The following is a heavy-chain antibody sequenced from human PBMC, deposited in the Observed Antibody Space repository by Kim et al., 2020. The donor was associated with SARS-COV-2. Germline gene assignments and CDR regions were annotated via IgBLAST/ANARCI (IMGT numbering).Heavy chain of an antibody. D-gene: IGHD1-26*01. CDR1: GGSISSSSYY. Sequence: SETLSLTCTVSGGSISSSSYYWGWIRQPPGKGLEWIGSIYYSGSTYYNPSLKSRVTISVDTSKNQFSLKLSSVTAADTAVYYCARQGIVGAPSDYWGQGTLVTVSS. CDR3: ARQGIVGAPSDY. J-gene: IGHJ4*02. V-gene: IGHV4-39*01. CDR2: IYYSGST.